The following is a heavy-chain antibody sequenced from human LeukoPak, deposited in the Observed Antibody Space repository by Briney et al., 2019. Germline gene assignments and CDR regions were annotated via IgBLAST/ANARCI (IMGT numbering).Heavy chain of an antibody. J-gene: IGHJ4*02. CDR1: GGTFSSYA. CDR2: IIPIFGTA. Sequence: SVKVSCKASGGTFSSYAISWVRQAPGQGLEWMGGIIPIFGTANYAQKFQGRVTITADESTSTAYMELSSLRSEDTAVYYCASPTRRYSSGFQYYFDYWRQGTLVTVSS. D-gene: IGHD6-19*01. CDR3: ASPTRRYSSGFQYYFDY. V-gene: IGHV1-69*13.